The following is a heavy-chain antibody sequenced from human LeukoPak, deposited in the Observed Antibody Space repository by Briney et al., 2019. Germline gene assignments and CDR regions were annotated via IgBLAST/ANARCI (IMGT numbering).Heavy chain of an antibody. J-gene: IGHJ4*02. D-gene: IGHD1-26*01. CDR1: GGSFSGYY. CDR2: INHSGST. V-gene: IGHV4-34*01. Sequence: SETLSLTCAVYGGSFSGYYWSWIRQPPGKGLEWIGEINHSGSTNYNPSLKSRVTISVDTSKNQFSLKLSSVTAADTAVYYCARGPTRLTRRGIFDYWGQGTLVTVSS. CDR3: ARGPTRLTRRGIFDY.